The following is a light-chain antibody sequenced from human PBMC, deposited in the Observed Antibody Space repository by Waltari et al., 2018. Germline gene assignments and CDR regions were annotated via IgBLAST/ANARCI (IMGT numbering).Light chain of an antibody. CDR3: LQHDSFPWT. CDR2: GAS. V-gene: IGKV1-17*03. Sequence: DIQVSPSPSAMSASVGARVTIPCRACKDISHYLAWLQQRPGKVPKRLIYGASRLQDGFPSRFSGSGAGTEFTLTISSLQPEDFATYYCLQHDSFPWTFGQGTKVE. CDR1: KDISHY. J-gene: IGKJ1*01.